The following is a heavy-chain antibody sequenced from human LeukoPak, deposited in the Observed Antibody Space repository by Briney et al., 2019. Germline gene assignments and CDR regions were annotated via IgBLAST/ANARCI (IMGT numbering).Heavy chain of an antibody. D-gene: IGHD3-10*01. CDR3: ARSHLWFGESVPTYYYYYGMDV. V-gene: IGHV1-2*02. CDR1: GYTFTSYY. Sequence: ASVTVSCKASGYTFTSYYMHWVRQAPGQGLEWMGWINPNSGGTNYAQKFQGRVTMTRDTSISTAYMELSRLRSDDTAVYYCARSHLWFGESVPTYYYYYGMDVWGQGTTVIVFS. CDR2: INPNSGGT. J-gene: IGHJ6*02.